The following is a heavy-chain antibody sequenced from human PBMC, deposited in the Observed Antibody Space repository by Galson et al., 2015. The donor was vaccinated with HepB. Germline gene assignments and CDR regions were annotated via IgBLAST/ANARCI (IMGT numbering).Heavy chain of an antibody. D-gene: IGHD2-15*01. CDR2: ISGSGGST. V-gene: IGHV3-23*01. Sequence: SLRLSCAASGFTFSSYAMSWVRQAPGKGLEWVSAISGSGGSTYYADSVKGRFTISRDNSKNTLYLQMNSLRAEETAVYYCAKGGCSGGSCYFDYWGQGTLVAVSS. CDR3: AKGGCSGGSCYFDY. J-gene: IGHJ4*02. CDR1: GFTFSSYA.